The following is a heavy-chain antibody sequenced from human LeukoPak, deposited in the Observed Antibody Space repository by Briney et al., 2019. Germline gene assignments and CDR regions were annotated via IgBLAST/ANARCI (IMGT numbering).Heavy chain of an antibody. D-gene: IGHD2-15*01. CDR2: IIPILGIA. CDR1: GGTFSSYA. J-gene: IGHJ4*02. V-gene: IGHV1-69*04. CDR3: ARDPPPYCSGGSCYGVWFDY. Sequence: SVKVSCKASGGTFSSYAISWVRQAPGQGLEWMGRIIPILGIANYAQKFQGRVTITADKSTSTAYMELSSLRSGDTAVYYCARDPPPYCSGGSCYGVWFDYWGQGTLVTVSS.